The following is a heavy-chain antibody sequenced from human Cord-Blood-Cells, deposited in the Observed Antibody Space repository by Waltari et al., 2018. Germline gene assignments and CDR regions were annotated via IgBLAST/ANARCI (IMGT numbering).Heavy chain of an antibody. V-gene: IGHV4-34*01. D-gene: IGHD3-9*01. CDR3: ARRRYFDWLLFDY. J-gene: IGHJ4*02. CDR2: INHSGST. CDR1: GGSFRGHS. Sequence: QVQLQQWGAGLLKPSETLSLTCAAYGGSFRGHSCSWISQPPVKGLEWIGEINHSGSTNYNPSLKSRVTISVDTSKNQFSLKLSSVTAADTAVYYCARRRYFDWLLFDYWGQGTLVTVSS.